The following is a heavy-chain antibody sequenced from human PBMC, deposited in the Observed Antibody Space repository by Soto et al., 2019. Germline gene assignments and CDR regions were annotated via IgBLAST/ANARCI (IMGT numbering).Heavy chain of an antibody. J-gene: IGHJ3*02. V-gene: IGHV4-31*03. CDR2: IYYSGST. D-gene: IGHD2-2*01. Sequence: SETLSLTCTFSGGSISSGGYYLSWIRQHPGKGLEWIGYIYYSGSTYYNPSLKSRVTISVDTSKNQFSLKLSSVTAADTAVYYCARESIVVVPAAPLRFAFDIWGQGTMVTVSS. CDR3: ARESIVVVPAAPLRFAFDI. CDR1: GGSISSGGYY.